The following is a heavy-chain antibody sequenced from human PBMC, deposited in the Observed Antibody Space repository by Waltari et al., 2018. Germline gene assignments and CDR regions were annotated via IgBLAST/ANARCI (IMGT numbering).Heavy chain of an antibody. CDR3: ARDAGAGYYYFDL. CDR1: GFTFGNYD. Sequence: EVQLLESGGGLVQPGGSLRLSCAASGFTFGNYDMSWVRQAPGKGLEGVSSISGLGSKTSNGDAGKGRCTIARDNARNTLLRVMNSLRAGDTAVYYCARDAGAGYYYFDLWGQGTLVTVSS. V-gene: IGHV3-23*01. J-gene: IGHJ4*02. D-gene: IGHD1-26*01. CDR2: ISGLGSKT.